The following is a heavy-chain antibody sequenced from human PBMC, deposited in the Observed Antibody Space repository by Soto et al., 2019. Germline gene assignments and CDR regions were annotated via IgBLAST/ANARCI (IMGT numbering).Heavy chain of an antibody. D-gene: IGHD3-22*01. V-gene: IGHV2-26*01. CDR3: ARILQIYYDSSGYYYDY. CDR1: GFSLINARMG. J-gene: IGHJ4*02. Sequence: YGPTLVNPTATLALTCTVAGFSLINARMGVSWMSQPQGKALEWLAHIFSNDEKSYSTSLKSRLTISKDTSKSQVVLTMNNMDPVDTATYYCARILQIYYDSSGYYYDYWGQGTLVTVS. CDR2: IFSNDEK.